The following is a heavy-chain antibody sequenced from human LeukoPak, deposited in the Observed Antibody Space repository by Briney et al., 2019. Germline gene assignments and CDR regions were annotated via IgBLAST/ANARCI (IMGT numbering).Heavy chain of an antibody. V-gene: IGHV4-30-4*01. CDR1: GGSISSGDYY. Sequence: PSETLSLTCTVSGGSISSGDYYWSCIRQPPGKGLEWIGYIYYSGSTYYNPSLKSRVTISVDTSKNQFSLKLSSVTAADTAVYYCARALMKSTVTPLGWGQGTLVTVSS. J-gene: IGHJ4*02. D-gene: IGHD4-17*01. CDR2: IYYSGST. CDR3: ARALMKSTVTPLG.